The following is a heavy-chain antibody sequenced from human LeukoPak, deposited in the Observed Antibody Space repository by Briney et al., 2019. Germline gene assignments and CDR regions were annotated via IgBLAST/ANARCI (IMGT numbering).Heavy chain of an antibody. CDR3: ARDLVESATGDLYGMDV. CDR1: GYTFTGYY. D-gene: IGHD7-27*01. CDR2: INPNSGGT. J-gene: IGHJ6*02. Sequence: EASVKVSCKASGYTFTGYYMHWVRQAPGQGLEWMGWINPNSGGTNYAQKFQGRVTMTRDTSISTAYMELSGLRSDDTAVYYCARDLVESATGDLYGMDVWGQGTTVTVSS. V-gene: IGHV1-2*02.